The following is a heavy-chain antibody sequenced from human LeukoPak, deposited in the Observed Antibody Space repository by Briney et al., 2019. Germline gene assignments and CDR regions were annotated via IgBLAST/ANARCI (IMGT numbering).Heavy chain of an antibody. D-gene: IGHD6-19*01. CDR3: ARSSPAYSSGWYDY. V-gene: IGHV3-48*03. Sequence: GGSLRLSCAASGFTFSSYEMNWVRQAPGKGLEWVSYISSSGSTIYYADSVKGRFTISRDNAKNSLYLQMNRLRAEDTAVYYCARSSPAYSSGWYDYWGQGTLVTVSS. CDR2: ISSSGSTI. CDR1: GFTFSSYE. J-gene: IGHJ4*02.